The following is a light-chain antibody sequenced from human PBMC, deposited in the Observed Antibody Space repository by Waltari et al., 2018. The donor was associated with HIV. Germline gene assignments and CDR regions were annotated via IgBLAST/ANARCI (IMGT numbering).Light chain of an antibody. Sequence: DIHLTQSPSSVSASVGDGVTITCRASQGISSWLAWYQQKPGKAPNLLIYAASTLQSGVPSRFSGSISGTDFTLTINSLQPEDFATYYCQQADSFPITFGQGTRLDLK. CDR1: QGISSW. V-gene: IGKV1D-12*01. CDR2: AAS. J-gene: IGKJ5*01. CDR3: QQADSFPIT.